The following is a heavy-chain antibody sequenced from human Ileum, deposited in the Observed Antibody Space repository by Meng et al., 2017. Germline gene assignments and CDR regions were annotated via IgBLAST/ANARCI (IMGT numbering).Heavy chain of an antibody. J-gene: IGHJ5*02. V-gene: IGHV3-74*01. CDR2: INTDGSDT. Sequence: EVQVGESGGGLVQPGGSLRLSCAASGFTFSSAAMTWVRKAPGKGLVWVARINTDGSDTRYADSVKGRFTISRDNAQNMVYLQMNSLRAEDTAVYYCARDKPHNWFDPWGQGTLVTVSS. CDR1: GFTFSSAA. CDR3: ARDKPHNWFDP.